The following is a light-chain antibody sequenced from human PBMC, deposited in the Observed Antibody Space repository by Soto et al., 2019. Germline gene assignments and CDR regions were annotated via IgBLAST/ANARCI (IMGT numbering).Light chain of an antibody. J-gene: IGKJ1*01. V-gene: IGKV1-39*01. CDR3: QQNYGTPWT. CDR1: QSISRY. Sequence: DIQLTQSPSSLSASVGDRITITRRSSQSISRYLNWYQQRPGTAPKVLIFGANSLQSGVPSRFSGSRSGTEFTLTISSLQPEDFATYYCQQNYGTPWTVGQGTKVDVK. CDR2: GAN.